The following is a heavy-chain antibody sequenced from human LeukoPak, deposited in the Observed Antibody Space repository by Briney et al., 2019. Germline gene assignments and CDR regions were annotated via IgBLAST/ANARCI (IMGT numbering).Heavy chain of an antibody. CDR3: AKLSAVAGMGCDP. Sequence: GGSLRLSCAASGFTFSSYGMHWVRQAPGKGLEWVAVISYDGSNKYYADSVKGRFTISRDNSKNTLYLQMNSLRAEDTAVYYCAKLSAVAGMGCDPWGQGTLVTVSS. V-gene: IGHV3-30*18. J-gene: IGHJ5*02. D-gene: IGHD6-19*01. CDR2: ISYDGSNK. CDR1: GFTFSSYG.